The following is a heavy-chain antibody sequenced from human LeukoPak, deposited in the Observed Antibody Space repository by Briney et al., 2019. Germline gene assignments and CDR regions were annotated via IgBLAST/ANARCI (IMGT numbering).Heavy chain of an antibody. CDR1: GVSVGSAGNY. CDR3: AGSQPKGGSYRYYFTY. J-gene: IGHJ4*02. CDR2: MYYSGNS. Sequence: PSETLSLTCSVSGVSVGSAGNYWTWIRQPPGKGLEWIGYMYYSGNSNYNPFLKNRVTMSLDPSKNRFSLKLSSVTAADTAVYYCAGSQPKGGSYRYYFTYWGRGPRVPAS. V-gene: IGHV4-61*08. D-gene: IGHD1-26*01.